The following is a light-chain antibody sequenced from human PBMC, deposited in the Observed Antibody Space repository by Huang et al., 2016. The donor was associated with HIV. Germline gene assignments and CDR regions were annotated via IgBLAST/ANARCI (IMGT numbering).Light chain of an antibody. Sequence: EIVLTQSPATLSLSPGERATLSCRASQSVSSYLAWYQQKPGQAPRLLIDDASNRATGSPARFSGSGSGTDITLTISSLEPEDFAVYYCQQRSNWPPWTFGQGTKVEIK. CDR2: DAS. J-gene: IGKJ1*01. CDR3: QQRSNWPPWT. CDR1: QSVSSY. V-gene: IGKV3-11*01.